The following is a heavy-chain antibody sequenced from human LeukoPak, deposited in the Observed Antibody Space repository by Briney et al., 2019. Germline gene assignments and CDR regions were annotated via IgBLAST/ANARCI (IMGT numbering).Heavy chain of an antibody. CDR2: ISAYNGNT. D-gene: IGHD3-22*01. CDR1: GYSFTSHG. J-gene: IGHJ3*02. CDR3: ARDYYDSSGYYSGFHI. V-gene: IGHV1-18*01. Sequence: ASVKVSCKASGYSFTSHGVSWVRQAPGQGLEWMGWISAYNGNTNYAQKLQGRVTMTRDMSTSTVYMELSSLRSEDTAVYYCARDYYDSSGYYSGFHIWGQGTMVTVSS.